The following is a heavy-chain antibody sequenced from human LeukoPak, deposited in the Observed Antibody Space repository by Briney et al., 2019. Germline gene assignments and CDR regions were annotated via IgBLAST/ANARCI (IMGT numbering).Heavy chain of an antibody. J-gene: IGHJ5*02. D-gene: IGHD4-23*01. CDR2: IRHDGNNK. V-gene: IGHV3-30*02. Sequence: GGSLRLPCAASGFTFSTHAMHWVRQAPGKGLEWVAFIRHDGNNKYYADSVKGRFTISRDNSRDTLYLQMNSLRPEDTAVYYCTKGDDYGANTRLPKFNWFDPWGQGTLVTVSS. CDR3: TKGDDYGANTRLPKFNWFDP. CDR1: GFTFSTHA.